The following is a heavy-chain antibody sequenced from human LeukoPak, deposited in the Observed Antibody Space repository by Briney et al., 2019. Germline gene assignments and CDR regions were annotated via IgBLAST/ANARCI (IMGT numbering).Heavy chain of an antibody. J-gene: IGHJ4*02. CDR1: GFTVSSNY. CDR3: ARDPRFSYFNAGSDY. CDR2: IYSGGST. D-gene: IGHD2/OR15-2a*01. V-gene: IGHV3-53*04. Sequence: SGGSLRLSCAASGFTVSSNYMSWARQAPGKGLEWVSVIYSGGSTYYADSVKGRFTISRHNSKNTLYLQMNSLRAEDTAVYYCARDPRFSYFNAGSDYWGQGTLVTVSS.